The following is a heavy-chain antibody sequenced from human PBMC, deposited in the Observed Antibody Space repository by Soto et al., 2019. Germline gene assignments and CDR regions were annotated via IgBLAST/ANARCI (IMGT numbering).Heavy chain of an antibody. V-gene: IGHV4-39*01. CDR1: GGSISSSSYY. D-gene: IGHD4-4*01. J-gene: IGHJ5*02. Sequence: SETLSLTCTVSGGSISSSSYYWGWIRQPPGKGLEWIGSIYYSGSTYYNTSLKSRVTISVDTSKNQFSLKLSSVTAADTAVYYCARHRDPTVRWFDPWGQGTLVTVS. CDR3: ARHRDPTVRWFDP. CDR2: IYYSGST.